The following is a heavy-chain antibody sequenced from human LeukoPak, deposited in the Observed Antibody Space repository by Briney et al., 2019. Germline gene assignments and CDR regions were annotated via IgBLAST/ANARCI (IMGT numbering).Heavy chain of an antibody. D-gene: IGHD6-25*01. Sequence: GASLKISCRSSGYSFTSYWIGWVRQMPGKGLEWRGVIYSGDSDARYSPSFKGQVTISPDKSLSTAYLQWSSLKASDTAMYYCARMSSGFSFYYYGMDGWGQGTTVTVSS. CDR2: IYSGDSDA. CDR3: ARMSSGFSFYYYGMDG. J-gene: IGHJ6*02. CDR1: GYSFTSYW. V-gene: IGHV5-51*01.